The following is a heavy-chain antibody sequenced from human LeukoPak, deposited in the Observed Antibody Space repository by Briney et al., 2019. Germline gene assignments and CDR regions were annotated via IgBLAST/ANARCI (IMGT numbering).Heavy chain of an antibody. CDR3: AREDYGAHGPNFDY. V-gene: IGHV1-3*01. J-gene: IGHJ4*02. Sequence: GASVKVSCKASGYTFTSYAMHWVRQAPGQRLEWMGWINAGNGNTKYSQKLQGRVTITRDTSASTAYMELSSLRSEDTAVYYCAREDYGAHGPNFDYWGQGTLVTVSS. D-gene: IGHD4-17*01. CDR2: INAGNGNT. CDR1: GYTFTSYA.